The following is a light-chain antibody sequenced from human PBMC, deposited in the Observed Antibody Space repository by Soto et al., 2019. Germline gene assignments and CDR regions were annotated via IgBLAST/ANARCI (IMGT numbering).Light chain of an antibody. Sequence: EIVLTQSPATLSLSPGESATLSCRASQSVSRCLVWFQHKPGQAPRLVIHDASYRAADIPARFSGSGSETDFTLTIRSLQPEDFAVYYCQQCNTWPLTFDGGTKLEIK. CDR3: QQCNTWPLT. J-gene: IGKJ4*01. CDR2: DAS. CDR1: QSVSRC. V-gene: IGKV3-11*01.